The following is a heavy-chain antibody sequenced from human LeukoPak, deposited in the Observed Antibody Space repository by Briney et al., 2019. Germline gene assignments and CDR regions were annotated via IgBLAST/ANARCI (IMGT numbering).Heavy chain of an antibody. Sequence: ASVTVSCKASGYTFTSYDINWVRQATGQGLEWMGWMNPNSGNTSYAQKVQGRVTMTRNTSTSTAYMELSSLRSESTAVYYSARRSIKRGYSGDGRSDWFDPWGQGTLVTVSS. D-gene: IGHD5-12*01. CDR3: ARRSIKRGYSGDGRSDWFDP. J-gene: IGHJ5*02. V-gene: IGHV1-8*01. CDR1: GYTFTSYD. CDR2: MNPNSGNT.